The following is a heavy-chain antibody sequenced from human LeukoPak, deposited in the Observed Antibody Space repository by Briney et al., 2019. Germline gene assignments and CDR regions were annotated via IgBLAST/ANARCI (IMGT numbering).Heavy chain of an antibody. D-gene: IGHD5-24*01. Sequence: SETLSLTCTVSGGSISSYYWSWLRQPPGKGLEWIGYIYYSGSTNYNPSLKSRVTISVDTSKNQFSLKLSSVTAADTAVYYCARDGEMGTIENYFGYWGQGALVTVSS. V-gene: IGHV4-59*12. J-gene: IGHJ4*02. CDR1: GGSISSYY. CDR2: IYYSGST. CDR3: ARDGEMGTIENYFGY.